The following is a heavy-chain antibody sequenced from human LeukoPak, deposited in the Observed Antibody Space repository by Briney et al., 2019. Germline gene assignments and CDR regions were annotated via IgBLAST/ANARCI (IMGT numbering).Heavy chain of an antibody. CDR1: GGSISSYY. V-gene: IGHV4-59*01. Sequence: SETLSLTCTVSGGSISSYYWSWIRQPPGKGLEWIGYILYSERPNYNPSLKSRVTISVDTSKNQFSLKLSSVTAADTAVYYCARRGGSPLGAFDIWGQGTMVTVSS. CDR3: ARRGGSPLGAFDI. CDR2: ILYSERP. J-gene: IGHJ3*02. D-gene: IGHD1-26*01.